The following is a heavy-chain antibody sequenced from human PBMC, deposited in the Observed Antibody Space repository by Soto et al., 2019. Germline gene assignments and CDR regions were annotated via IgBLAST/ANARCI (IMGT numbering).Heavy chain of an antibody. Sequence: EVQLLESGGGLVQPGGSLRLSCAASGFTFSSYAMSWVRQAPGKGLEWVSAISGSGGSTYYADSVKGRFTISRDNSKNTLYLQMNSLREEDTAMYYCAKDAYNDNGSGYSTTWYFHLGGRGTLVTVSS. CDR3: AKDAYNDNGSGYSTTWYFHL. J-gene: IGHJ2*01. D-gene: IGHD3-22*01. V-gene: IGHV3-23*01. CDR2: ISGSGGST. CDR1: GFTFSSYA.